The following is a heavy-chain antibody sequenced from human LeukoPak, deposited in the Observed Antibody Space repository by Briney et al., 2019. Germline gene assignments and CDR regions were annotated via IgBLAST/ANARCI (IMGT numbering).Heavy chain of an antibody. CDR2: IYYSGST. CDR1: GGSVSSGSYY. J-gene: IGHJ4*02. D-gene: IGHD3-10*01. V-gene: IGHV4-61*01. CDR3: ARASNYYGSGSYYYTPDY. Sequence: SETLSLACTVSGGSVSSGSYYWSWIRQPPGKGLEWIGYIYYSGSTNYNPSLKSRVTISVDTSKNQFSLKLSSVTAADTAVYYCARASNYYGSGSYYYTPDYWGQGTLVTVSS.